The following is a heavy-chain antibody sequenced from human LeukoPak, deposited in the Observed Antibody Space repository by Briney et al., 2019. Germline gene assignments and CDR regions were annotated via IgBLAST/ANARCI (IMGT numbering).Heavy chain of an antibody. Sequence: SETLSLTCAVYGGSFSGYYWSWIRQPPGKGLEWIGEINHSGSTNYNPSLKSRVTISVDTSKNQFSLKLSSVTAADTAVYYCARGFPYYYDSSGYWGQGTLVTFSS. CDR2: INHSGST. CDR1: GGSFSGYY. V-gene: IGHV4-34*01. D-gene: IGHD3-22*01. J-gene: IGHJ4*02. CDR3: ARGFPYYYDSSGY.